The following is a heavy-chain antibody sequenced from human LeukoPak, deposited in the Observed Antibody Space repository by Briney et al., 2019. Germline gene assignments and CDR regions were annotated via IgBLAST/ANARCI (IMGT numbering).Heavy chain of an antibody. CDR1: GFTFSSYA. D-gene: IGHD6-19*01. J-gene: IGHJ4*02. CDR3: ARESRAFRSWLVPNSPYFDY. V-gene: IGHV3-30-3*01. Sequence: GRSLRLSCAASGFTFSSYAMHCVRQAPSKGLEWVAVISYDGSNKYYADSVKGRFTISRDNSKNTLYLQMNSLRAEDTAVYYCARESRAFRSWLVPNSPYFDYWGQGTLVNVSS. CDR2: ISYDGSNK.